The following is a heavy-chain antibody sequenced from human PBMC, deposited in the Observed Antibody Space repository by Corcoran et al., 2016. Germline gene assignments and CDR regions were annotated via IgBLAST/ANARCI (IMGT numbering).Heavy chain of an antibody. CDR3: TREGVDSAFDY. J-gene: IGHJ4*02. D-gene: IGHD3-9*01. Sequence: EVQLVESGGGLVQPGRSLRLSCTASGFTFGDYAMSWFRQAPGKGLGWVGFIRSKAYGGTTEYAASVKGRFTISRDDSKSIAYLQMNSLKTEVTAVYYCTREGVDSAFDYWGQGTLVTVSS. V-gene: IGHV3-49*03. CDR1: GFTFGDYA. CDR2: IRSKAYGGTT.